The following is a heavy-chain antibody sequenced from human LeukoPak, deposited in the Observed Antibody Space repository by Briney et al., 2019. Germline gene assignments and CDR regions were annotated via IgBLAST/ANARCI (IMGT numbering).Heavy chain of an antibody. CDR2: IYYSGST. V-gene: IGHV4-30-4*01. D-gene: IGHD3-3*01. J-gene: IGHJ4*02. CDR3: ARLDFWSGYYQDY. CDR1: GGSISSGDYY. Sequence: SQTLSLTCTVSGGSISSGDYYWSWIRQPPGKGLEWIGYIYYSGSTHYNPSLKSRVTIPVDTSKNQFSLKLSSVTAADTAVYYCARLDFWSGYYQDYWGQGTLVTVSS.